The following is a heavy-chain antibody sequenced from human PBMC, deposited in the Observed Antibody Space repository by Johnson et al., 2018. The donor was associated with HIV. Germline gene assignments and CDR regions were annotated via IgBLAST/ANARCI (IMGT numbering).Heavy chain of an antibody. CDR2: INWNGGST. D-gene: IGHD4/OR15-4a*01. CDR1: GFTFSDYS. J-gene: IGHJ3*02. Sequence: VQLVESGGGLVKPGGSLRLSCAASGFTFSDYSMSWIRQAPGKGLEWVSGINWNGGSTSYADSVKGRFTISRDNAKTSLYLQVNSLGAEDTAVFYCAKGVLGGHRNAFDIWGQGTMVTVSS. V-gene: IGHV3-20*04. CDR3: AKGVLGGHRNAFDI.